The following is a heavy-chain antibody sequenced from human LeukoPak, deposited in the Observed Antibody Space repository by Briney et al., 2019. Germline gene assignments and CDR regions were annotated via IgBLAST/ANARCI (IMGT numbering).Heavy chain of an antibody. CDR1: GGSISSGAYY. CDR3: ARTKKAARPHYFDY. CDR2: IYYSGST. J-gene: IGHJ4*02. D-gene: IGHD6-6*01. V-gene: IGHV4-31*03. Sequence: SETLSLTCTVSGGSISSGAYYWSWIRQHPGKGLEWIGYIYYSGSTYHNPSLKSRVTISVDTSKNQFSLKLSSVTAADTAVYYCARTKKAARPHYFDYWGQGTLVTVSS.